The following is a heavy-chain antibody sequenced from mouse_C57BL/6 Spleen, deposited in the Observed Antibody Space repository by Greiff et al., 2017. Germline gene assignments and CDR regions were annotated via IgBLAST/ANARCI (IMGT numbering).Heavy chain of an antibody. CDR1: GYTFTDYY. D-gene: IGHD1-1*01. CDR2: IYPGSGNT. CDR3: ARGVFDYGSRGDY. J-gene: IGHJ2*01. V-gene: IGHV1-76*01. Sequence: QVQLKQSGAELVRPGASVKLSCKASGYTFTDYYINWVKQRPGQGLEWIARIYPGSGNTYYNEKFKGKATLTAEKSSSTAYMQLSSLTSEDSAVYFCARGVFDYGSRGDYWGQGTTLTVSS.